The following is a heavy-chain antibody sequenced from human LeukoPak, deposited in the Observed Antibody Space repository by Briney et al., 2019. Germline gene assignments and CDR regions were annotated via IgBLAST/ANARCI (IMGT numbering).Heavy chain of an antibody. V-gene: IGHV3-23*01. CDR3: ARGDTAMVTGEYFQH. D-gene: IGHD5-18*01. Sequence: PGGSLRLSCAASGFTFSSYSMNWVRQAPGKGLEWVSAISGSGGSTYYAGSVKGRFTISRDNSKNTLYLQMNSLRAEDTAVYYCARGDTAMVTGEYFQHWGQGTLVTVSS. CDR2: ISGSGGST. J-gene: IGHJ1*01. CDR1: GFTFSSYS.